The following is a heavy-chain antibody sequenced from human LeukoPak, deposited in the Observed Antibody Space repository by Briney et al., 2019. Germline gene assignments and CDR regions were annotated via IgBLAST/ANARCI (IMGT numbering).Heavy chain of an antibody. V-gene: IGHV3-11*01. J-gene: IGHJ4*02. D-gene: IGHD4/OR15-4a*01. CDR2: ITSSGATT. Sequence: PGGSLRLSRSASGFSFTDYYMSWFRLSPDKGLEWIAYITSSGATTEYADSVKGRFTISRVNAKNSLYLQMNSLRPDDTAVYYCARDPDYGDPYWGQGTLVTVSS. CDR1: GFSFTDYY. CDR3: ARDPDYGDPY.